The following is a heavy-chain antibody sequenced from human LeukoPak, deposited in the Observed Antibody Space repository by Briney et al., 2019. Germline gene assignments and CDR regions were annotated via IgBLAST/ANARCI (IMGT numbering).Heavy chain of an antibody. CDR2: ISAYNGNT. Sequence: ASVKVSCKASGYTFTSYGISWVRQAPGQGLEWMGWISAYNGNTNYAQKLQGRVTMTTDTPTSTAYMELRSLRSDDTAVYYCARDPRPAYYDILTGYLTTRYYYYYYGMDVWGQGTTVTVSS. V-gene: IGHV1-18*01. J-gene: IGHJ6*02. D-gene: IGHD3-9*01. CDR1: GYTFTSYG. CDR3: ARDPRPAYYDILTGYLTTRYYYYYYGMDV.